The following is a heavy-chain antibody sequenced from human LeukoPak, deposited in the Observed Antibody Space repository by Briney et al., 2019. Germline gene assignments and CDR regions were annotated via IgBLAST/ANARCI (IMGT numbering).Heavy chain of an antibody. V-gene: IGHV4-34*01. D-gene: IGHD6-6*01. J-gene: IGHJ4*02. Sequence: SETLSLTCAVYGGSFIGYYWSWIRQPPGKGLEWIGEINHSGGTNYNPSLKSRVTISVDTSKNQFTLKLSSVTSAYTAVYHCARGSFSRIAARRGAKTFDYWGQGTLVTVSS. CDR2: INHSGGT. CDR3: ARGSFSRIAARRGAKTFDY. CDR1: GGSFIGYY.